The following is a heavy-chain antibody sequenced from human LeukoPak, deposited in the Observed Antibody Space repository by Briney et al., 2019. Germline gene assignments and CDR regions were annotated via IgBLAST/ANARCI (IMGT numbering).Heavy chain of an antibody. CDR3: ARGHCTNGVCFDY. Sequence: GGSLRLSCAASGFAFNTYTMDWVRQAPGKGLEWVSSIRSTSSYMFYADSLKGRFTISRDNSKNTLYLQMNSLRAEDTAVYYCARGHCTNGVCFDYWGQGTLVTVSS. V-gene: IGHV3-21*04. CDR2: IRSTSSYM. D-gene: IGHD2-8*01. J-gene: IGHJ4*02. CDR1: GFAFNTYT.